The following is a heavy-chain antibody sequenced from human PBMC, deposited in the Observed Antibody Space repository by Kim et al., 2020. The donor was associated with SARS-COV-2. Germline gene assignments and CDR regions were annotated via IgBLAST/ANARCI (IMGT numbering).Heavy chain of an antibody. J-gene: IGHJ4*02. CDR3: ARNDPPDY. Sequence: SETLSLTCTLSGGSISSSSYYWGWIRQPPGKGLEWIGSIYYSGSTYYNPSLKSRVTISVYTSKNQFSLKLSSVTAADTAVYYCARNDPPDYWGQGTLVT. CDR1: GGSISSSSYY. CDR2: IYYSGST. D-gene: IGHD1-1*01. V-gene: IGHV4-39*07.